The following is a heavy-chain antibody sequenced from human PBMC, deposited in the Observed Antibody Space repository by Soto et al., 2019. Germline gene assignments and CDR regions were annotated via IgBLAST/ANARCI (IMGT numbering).Heavy chain of an antibody. Sequence: PGGSLRLSCGASGFIFSDYYMSWIRQAPGKGLEWVSYISSSGSTIYYADSVKGRFTISRDNAKNSLYLQMNSLRAEDTAVYYCARDKVTGTPYYYYGMDVWGQGTTVTVSS. CDR3: ARDKVTGTPYYYYGMDV. J-gene: IGHJ6*02. CDR1: GFIFSDYY. V-gene: IGHV3-11*01. D-gene: IGHD1-20*01. CDR2: ISSSGSTI.